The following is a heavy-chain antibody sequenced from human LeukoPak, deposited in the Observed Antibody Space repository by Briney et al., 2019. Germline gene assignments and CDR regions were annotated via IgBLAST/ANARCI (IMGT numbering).Heavy chain of an antibody. D-gene: IGHD3-10*02. CDR1: GFTFSSYG. V-gene: IGHV3-23*01. Sequence: GGSLRLSCAASGFTFSSYGMSWVRQAPGKGLEWVSSISFTGGTTYYADSVKGRFTISRDNSKNSLYLQMNSLRAEDTAVYYCAELGITMIGGVWGKGTTVTISS. J-gene: IGHJ6*04. CDR2: ISFTGGTT. CDR3: AELGITMIGGV.